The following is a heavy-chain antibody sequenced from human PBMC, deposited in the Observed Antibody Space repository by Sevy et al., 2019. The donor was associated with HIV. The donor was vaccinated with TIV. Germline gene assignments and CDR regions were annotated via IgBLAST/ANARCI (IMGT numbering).Heavy chain of an antibody. CDR2: FSFDCGKI. Sequence: GGSLRLSCAASGFTFSSYAMSWVRQAPGKGLEWVSTFSFDCGKINYADSVKGRFTIYRDNSKNTLYLQMHSLGAEDTAVYYCAREGCSKPHDYWGQRTLVTVSS. J-gene: IGHJ4*02. D-gene: IGHD3-10*02. CDR1: GFTFSSYA. V-gene: IGHV3-23*01. CDR3: AREGCSKPHDY.